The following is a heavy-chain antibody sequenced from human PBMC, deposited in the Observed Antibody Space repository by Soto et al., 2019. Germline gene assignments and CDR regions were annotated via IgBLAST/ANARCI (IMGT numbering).Heavy chain of an antibody. CDR1: GASVRSETHF. D-gene: IGHD1-26*01. J-gene: IGHJ4*02. CDR2: VYRSGTT. Sequence: SETMALSYRVSGASVRSETHFWSWIRQPPGKGLEWIGYVYRSGTTNSNPALKSRVTVSEDKWKNQLSLSLNSVTAADTAVYYCAREDMSGTFHFDYWGPGIQVTVSS. CDR3: AREDMSGTFHFDY. V-gene: IGHV4-61*01.